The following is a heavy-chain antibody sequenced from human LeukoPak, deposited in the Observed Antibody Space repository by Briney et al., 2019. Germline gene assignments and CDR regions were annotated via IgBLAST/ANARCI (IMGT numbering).Heavy chain of an antibody. CDR2: ISSSSSYI. J-gene: IGHJ4*02. Sequence: PGGSLRLSCTASKFTFSSYSMNWVRQAPGKGLEWVSSISSSSSYIYYADSVKGRFTISRDNAKNSLYLQMNSLRAEDTAVYYCARELKRVVPAAQFFDYWGQGTLVTVSS. D-gene: IGHD2-2*01. CDR3: ARELKRVVPAAQFFDY. V-gene: IGHV3-21*01. CDR1: KFTFSSYS.